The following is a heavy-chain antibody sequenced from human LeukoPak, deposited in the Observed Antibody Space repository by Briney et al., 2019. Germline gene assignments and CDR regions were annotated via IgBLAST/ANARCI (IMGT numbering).Heavy chain of an antibody. J-gene: IGHJ4*02. CDR2: IKSKADGGTT. CDR1: GFTFSNAW. Sequence: RTGGSLRLSCTASGFTFSNAWMSWVRQAQGKGLEWVGLIKSKADGGTTDYAAPVKGRFTISRDDSKKTLYLQMNSLKTEDTAVYYCTTEYYASGALRPIDYWGQGTLVTVSS. CDR3: TTEYYASGALRPIDY. V-gene: IGHV3-15*01. D-gene: IGHD2/OR15-2a*01.